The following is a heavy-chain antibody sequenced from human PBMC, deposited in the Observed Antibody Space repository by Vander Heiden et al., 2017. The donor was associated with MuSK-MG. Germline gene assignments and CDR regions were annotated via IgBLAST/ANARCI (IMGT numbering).Heavy chain of an antibody. CDR3: AKSGGGGTYDYGDYYDY. D-gene: IGHD4-17*01. Sequence: EVQLVESGGGLVQPGGSLTLSCAASGFSFSIYAMSWVRQAPGKGLEWVSTISGSGGNTYYADSVKGRFTISRDNSKNTLYLQMNSLRAEDTAVYYCAKSGGGGTYDYGDYYDYWGQGTLVTVSS. CDR2: ISGSGGNT. J-gene: IGHJ4*02. CDR1: GFSFSIYA. V-gene: IGHV3-23*04.